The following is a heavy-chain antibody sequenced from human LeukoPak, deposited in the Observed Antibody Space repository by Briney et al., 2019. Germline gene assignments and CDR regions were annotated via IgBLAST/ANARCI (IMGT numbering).Heavy chain of an antibody. D-gene: IGHD2-15*01. CDR2: INHSGST. V-gene: IGHV4-34*01. CDR1: GGSFSGYY. CDR3: ARVGYCSGGSCYSGHWFDP. Sequence: TSETLSLTCAVYGGSFSGYYWSWIRQPPGKGLEWIGEINHSGSTNYNPSLTSRVTISVDTSKNQFSLKLSSVTAADTAVYYCARVGYCSGGSCYSGHWFDPWGQGTLVTVSS. J-gene: IGHJ5*02.